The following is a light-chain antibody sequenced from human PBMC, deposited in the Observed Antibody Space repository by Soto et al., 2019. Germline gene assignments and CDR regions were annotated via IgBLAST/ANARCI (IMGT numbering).Light chain of an antibody. J-gene: IGKJ1*01. CDR3: QQYGSSPRT. CDR2: GAS. Sequence: EIVLTQSPGTLSLSPWEGATLSCRASQSVSSDSLAWYQQKPGQAPRLLIYGASNRAAGIPDRFSGSGSGTDFTLTISRLEPEDFAVYYCQQYGSSPRTFGQGTKVDIK. CDR1: QSVSSDS. V-gene: IGKV3-20*01.